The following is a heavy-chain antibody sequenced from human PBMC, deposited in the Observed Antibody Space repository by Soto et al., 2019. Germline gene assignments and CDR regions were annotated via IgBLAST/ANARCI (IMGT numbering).Heavy chain of an antibody. J-gene: IGHJ4*02. V-gene: IGHV1-69*02. CDR2: IFPLTDIP. Sequence: QVQLVQSGTEVKKPGSSVKVSCKASGGTFRNYPINWVRQAPGHGLEWMGSIFPLTDIPDYAQNFQARLTLSAAKSTSSAYMELSSLTSDDTAMYFCARGPLVVLNYYESWGQGTLVTVSS. CDR1: GGTFRNYP. CDR3: ARGPLVVLNYYES.